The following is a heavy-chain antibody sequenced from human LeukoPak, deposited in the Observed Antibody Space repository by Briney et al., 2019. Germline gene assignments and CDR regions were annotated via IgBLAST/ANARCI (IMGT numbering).Heavy chain of an antibody. CDR2: ISYDGTNK. D-gene: IGHD6-19*01. Sequence: AGGSLRLSCAASGFTFSTYAVHWVRQAPGKGLEWVAVISYDGTNKYYADSVKGRFSISRDNSKNTLYLQMGSLTDEDTAVYYCAGVSESGWYYFDYWGQGALVTVSS. CDR1: GFTFSTYA. V-gene: IGHV3-30*03. J-gene: IGHJ4*02. CDR3: AGVSESGWYYFDY.